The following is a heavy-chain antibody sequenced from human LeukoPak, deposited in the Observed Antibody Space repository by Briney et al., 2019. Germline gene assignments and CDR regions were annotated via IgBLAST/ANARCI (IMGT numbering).Heavy chain of an antibody. CDR3: ARLLPTVTTLYFDY. J-gene: IGHJ4*02. V-gene: IGHV4-59*01. D-gene: IGHD4-17*01. CDR2: IYYSGST. CDR1: GGSISSYY. Sequence: PSETLSLTCTVSGGSISSYYWSWIRQPPGKGLEWIGYIYYSGSTNYNPSLKSRVTISVDTSKNQFSLKLSSVTAADTAVYYCARLLPTVTTLYFDYWGQGTLVTVSS.